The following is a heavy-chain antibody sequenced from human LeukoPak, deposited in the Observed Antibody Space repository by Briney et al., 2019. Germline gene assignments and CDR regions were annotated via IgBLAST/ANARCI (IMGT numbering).Heavy chain of an antibody. D-gene: IGHD2-2*01. J-gene: IGHJ5*02. Sequence: SQTLSLTCAISGDSVSSNSVTWNWIRQSPSRGLEWLGRTYYRSTWYNDCAASVRGRITVNPDTSKNQFSLHLNSVTPEDTAVYYCARRLTQYDCFDPWGQGILVTVSS. V-gene: IGHV6-1*01. CDR3: ARRLTQYDCFDP. CDR2: TYYRSTWYN. CDR1: GDSVSSNSVT.